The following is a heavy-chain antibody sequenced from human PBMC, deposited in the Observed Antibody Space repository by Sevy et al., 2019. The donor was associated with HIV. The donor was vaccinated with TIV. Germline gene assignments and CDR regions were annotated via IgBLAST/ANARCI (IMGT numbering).Heavy chain of an antibody. J-gene: IGHJ6*02. V-gene: IGHV3-7*01. CDR2: INQDGSEK. D-gene: IGHD3-22*01. CDR1: GFRFSDHW. Sequence: GGSLRLSCAASGFRFSDHWMSWVRQAPGRGLEWVANINQDGSEKYYVDSVEGRFTISRDNAKTSLYLQMDSLRAEDSAAYYCARERCSSSGELSQRYYYGMDVWGLGTTVTVSS. CDR3: ARERCSSSGELSQRYYYGMDV.